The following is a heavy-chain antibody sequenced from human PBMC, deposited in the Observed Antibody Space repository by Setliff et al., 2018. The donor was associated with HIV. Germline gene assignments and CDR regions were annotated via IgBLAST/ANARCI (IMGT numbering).Heavy chain of an antibody. V-gene: IGHV3-49*04. J-gene: IGHJ5*02. Sequence: GGSLRLSCTASGFTFGDYPVSWVRQAPGKGLEWVSFIRRRADGGTTEHAASVKGRFTISRDNAKNSLYLQMDSLRGEDTAVYYCARDTAGFDPWGQGTLVTVSS. CDR2: IRRRADGGTT. CDR1: GFTFGDYP. D-gene: IGHD2-21*02. CDR3: ARDTAGFDP.